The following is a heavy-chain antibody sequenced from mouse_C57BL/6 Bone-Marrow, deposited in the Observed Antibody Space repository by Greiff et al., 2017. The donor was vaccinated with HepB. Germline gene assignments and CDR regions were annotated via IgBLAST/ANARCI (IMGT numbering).Heavy chain of an antibody. Sequence: DVQLVESGGDLVKPGGSLKLSCAASGFTFSSYGMSWVRQTPDKRLEWVATISSGGSYTYYPDSVKGRFTISRDNAKNTLYLQMSSLKSEDTAMYYCARPGGGLWLRRGGYYFDYWGQGTTLTVSS. V-gene: IGHV5-6*01. CDR1: GFTFSSYG. D-gene: IGHD2-2*01. CDR3: ARPGGGLWLRRGGYYFDY. CDR2: ISSGGSYT. J-gene: IGHJ2*01.